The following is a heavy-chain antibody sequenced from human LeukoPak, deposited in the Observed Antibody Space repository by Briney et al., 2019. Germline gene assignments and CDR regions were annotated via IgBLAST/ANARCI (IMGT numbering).Heavy chain of an antibody. CDR3: ARHEQENYYASSGSGYFDY. J-gene: IGHJ4*02. V-gene: IGHV4-39*01. CDR1: GGSISSSSYY. CDR2: IYYSGST. Sequence: PSETLSLTCTVSGGSISSSSYYWGWIRQPPGKGLEWIGSIYYSGSTYYNPSLKSRVTISVDTSKNQFSLKLSSVTAADTAVYYCARHEQENYYASSGSGYFDYWGQGTLVTVSS. D-gene: IGHD3-22*01.